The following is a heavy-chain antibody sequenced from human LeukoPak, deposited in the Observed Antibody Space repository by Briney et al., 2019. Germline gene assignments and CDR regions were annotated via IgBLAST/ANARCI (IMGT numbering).Heavy chain of an antibody. J-gene: IGHJ4*02. CDR1: GFTFSSYA. V-gene: IGHV3-23*01. D-gene: IGHD3-22*01. CDR2: ISLRGGST. CDR3: AKGMYFTYFYDSSGYYYIRDPFDY. Sequence: GGPLRLSWAASGFTFSSYAMSGVGQAPGKALEWVSAISLRGGSTYYADSVKGRFTIYRDHSKNTLYLQMNSRRAEDPAVYYCAKGMYFTYFYDSSGYYYIRDPFDYWGQGTLVTVSS.